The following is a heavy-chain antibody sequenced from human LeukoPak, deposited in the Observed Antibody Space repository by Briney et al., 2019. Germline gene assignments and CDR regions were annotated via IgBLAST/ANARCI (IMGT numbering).Heavy chain of an antibody. V-gene: IGHV3-23*01. D-gene: IGHD2-15*01. CDR1: GFTFSSYA. J-gene: IGHJ6*02. Sequence: GGSLRLSCAASGFTFSSYAMSWVRQAPGKGLEWVSAISGSGGSTYYADSVKGRFTISRDNSKNTLYLQMNSLRAEDTAVYYCGRYCSGGSCYDYYYGMDVWGQGTTVTVSS. CDR3: GRYCSGGSCYDYYYGMDV. CDR2: ISGSGGST.